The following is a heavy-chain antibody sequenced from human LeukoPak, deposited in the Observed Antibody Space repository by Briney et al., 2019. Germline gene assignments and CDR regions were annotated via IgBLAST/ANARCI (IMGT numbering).Heavy chain of an antibody. Sequence: PGGSLRLSCAASGFTVSSNYMSWVRQAPGKGLECVSVIYSGGNTYYADSVKGRFIISRDTSKNTLYLQMNSLRAEDTAVYYCARGGVVTRYFDNWGQGALVTVSS. J-gene: IGHJ4*02. CDR2: IYSGGNT. V-gene: IGHV3-53*01. CDR1: GFTVSSNY. D-gene: IGHD3-3*01. CDR3: ARGGVVTRYFDN.